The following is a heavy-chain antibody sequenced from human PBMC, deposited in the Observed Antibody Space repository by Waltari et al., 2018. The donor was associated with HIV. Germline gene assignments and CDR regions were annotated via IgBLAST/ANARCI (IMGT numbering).Heavy chain of an antibody. D-gene: IGHD3-9*01. CDR1: GGSISNSNYY. V-gene: IGHV4-39*01. J-gene: IGHJ4*02. Sequence: QLQLQESGPGLVKPSETLSLTCAVSGGSISNSNYYWGWIRQPPGKGLEWIGSIYYSGTTNYNPSLKSRFPISVHTSKNHFSRKLNSVTAADTAVYYCARSVLQFFDWSYIDFWGQGTLVTVSS. CDR3: ARSVLQFFDWSYIDF. CDR2: IYYSGTT.